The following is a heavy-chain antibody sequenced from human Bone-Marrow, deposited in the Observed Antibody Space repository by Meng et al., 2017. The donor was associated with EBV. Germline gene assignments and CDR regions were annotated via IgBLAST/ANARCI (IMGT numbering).Heavy chain of an antibody. J-gene: IGHJ4*02. D-gene: IGHD3-10*01. CDR1: GGSVSSHSYY. CDR3: AGSDQTMIQGVINY. V-gene: IGHV4-61*03. Sequence: QVQLQESGPGLVKPSETLSLTCTVSGGSVSSHSYYWGWFRQPPGKGLEWIGYIYSSGNTNYAPSLKSRVTISVDTAKNHFSLKLTSVTSADTAVYYCAGSDQTMIQGVINYWGQGTLVTVSS. CDR2: IYSSGNT.